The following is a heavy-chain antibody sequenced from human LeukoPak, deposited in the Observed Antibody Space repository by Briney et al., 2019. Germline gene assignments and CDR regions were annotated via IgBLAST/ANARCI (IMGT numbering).Heavy chain of an antibody. D-gene: IGHD2-2*01. V-gene: IGHV4-59*12. CDR1: GGSINGYY. Sequence: SETLSLTCTVSGGSINGYYWSWIRQPPGKGLEWIGYIYYSGSTNYNPSLKSRVTISVDTSKNQFSLKLSSVTAADTAVYYCARDSGGYCSSTSCYDYWGQGTLVTVSS. CDR3: ARDSGGYCSSTSCYDY. J-gene: IGHJ4*02. CDR2: IYYSGST.